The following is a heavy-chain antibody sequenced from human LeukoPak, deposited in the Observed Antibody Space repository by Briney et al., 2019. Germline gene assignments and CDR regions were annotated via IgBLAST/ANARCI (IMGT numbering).Heavy chain of an antibody. CDR1: GGSISSYY. CDR2: XXXXXXT. V-gene: IGHV4-59*01. CDR3: ARDELIAAAGTRDMYYYYGMDV. Sequence: SETLSLTCTVSGGSISSYYWSWIRQPPGKGLEXXXXXXXXXXTNYNPSLKSRVTISVDTSKNQFSLKLSSVTAADPAVYYCARDELIAAAGTRDMYYYYGMDVWGQGTTVTVSS. D-gene: IGHD6-13*01. J-gene: IGHJ6*02.